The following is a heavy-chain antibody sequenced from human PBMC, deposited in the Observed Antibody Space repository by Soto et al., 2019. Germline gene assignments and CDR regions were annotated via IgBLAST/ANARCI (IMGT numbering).Heavy chain of an antibody. CDR3: ARDLPMAPQDYYYYYGMDV. CDR2: INPSGGST. D-gene: IGHD3-10*01. Sequence: GASVKVSCKASGYTFTSYYMHWVRQAPGQGLEWMGIINPSGGSTSYAQKFQGRVTMTRDTSTSTVYMELSSLRSEDTAVYYCARDLPMAPQDYYYYYGMDVWGQGTTVTVSS. CDR1: GYTFTSYY. V-gene: IGHV1-46*01. J-gene: IGHJ6*02.